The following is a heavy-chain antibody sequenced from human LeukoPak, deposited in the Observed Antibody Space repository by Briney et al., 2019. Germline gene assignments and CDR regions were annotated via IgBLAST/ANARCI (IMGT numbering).Heavy chain of an antibody. CDR3: ARDSSMDY. Sequence: GESLRLSCAASGLTFSSYAMSWVRQAPGKGLEWVSAISKSGGSTYYADSVKGRFTISRDNAKNSLYLQMNSLSAEDTAVYYCARDSSMDYWGQGTLVTVSS. D-gene: IGHD2/OR15-2a*01. CDR2: ISKSGGST. CDR1: GLTFSSYA. V-gene: IGHV3-23*01. J-gene: IGHJ4*02.